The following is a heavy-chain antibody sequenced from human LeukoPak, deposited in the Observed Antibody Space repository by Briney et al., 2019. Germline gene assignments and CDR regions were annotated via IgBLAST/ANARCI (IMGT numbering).Heavy chain of an antibody. D-gene: IGHD2-8*01. V-gene: IGHV3-53*01. CDR2: IYNGGNT. J-gene: IGHJ4*02. Sequence: GGSLRLSCAASGFTISNNYMNWVRQAPGKGLEWVSVIYNGGNTDYADSVKGRFTISRDSSKSTLYLQMNSLRAEDTAVSYCASEKGVMGSFEYWGQGTLVTVSS. CDR1: GFTISNNY. CDR3: ASEKGVMGSFEY.